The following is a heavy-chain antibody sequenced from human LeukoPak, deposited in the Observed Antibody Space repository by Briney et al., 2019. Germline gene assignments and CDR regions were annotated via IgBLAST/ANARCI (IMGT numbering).Heavy chain of an antibody. J-gene: IGHJ4*02. V-gene: IGHV4-39*01. CDR2: IYYSGST. CDR3: GRARIGYCSSTSRYELPFDY. Sequence: SETLSLTCTVSGGSISSSSYYWGWIRQPPGKGLEWIGSIYYSGSTYYNPSLKSRVTISVDTSKNQFSLKLSSVTAADTAVYYCGRARIGYCSSTSRYELPFDYWGQGTLVTVSS. D-gene: IGHD2-2*01. CDR1: GGSISSSSYY.